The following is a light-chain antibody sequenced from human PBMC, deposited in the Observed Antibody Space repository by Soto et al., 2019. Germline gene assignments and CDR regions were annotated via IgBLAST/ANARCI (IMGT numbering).Light chain of an antibody. CDR1: QGISTF. V-gene: IGKV1D-16*01. CDR3: QQYSSYPRT. J-gene: IGKJ5*01. CDR2: TAS. Sequence: DIQLTQSPSSLSASVGDRVTISCRASQGISTFLAWYQQKPGKAPKSLIKTASTLQSGVPSRFSGSGSDKDFILTISSLQPEDFATYYCQQYSSYPRTFGQGTRLDLK.